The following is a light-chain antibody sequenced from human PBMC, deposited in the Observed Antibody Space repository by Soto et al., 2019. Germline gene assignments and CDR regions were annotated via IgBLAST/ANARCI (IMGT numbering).Light chain of an antibody. J-gene: IGKJ1*01. CDR3: QQYNNWPPWT. V-gene: IGKV3-15*01. CDR1: QSVSSN. CDR2: GAS. Sequence: EIVMTQSPATLSVSPGERATLSCRASQSVSSNLAWYQQKPGQAPRLLIYGASTRATGIPARFSGSGSGTEFTRTISGLQSEDFAVYCCQQYNNWPPWTFGQGTKVEIK.